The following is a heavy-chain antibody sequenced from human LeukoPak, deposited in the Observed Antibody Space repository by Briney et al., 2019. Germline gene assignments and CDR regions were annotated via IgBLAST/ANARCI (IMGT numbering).Heavy chain of an antibody. CDR2: ISYDGSNK. D-gene: IGHD6-6*01. V-gene: IGHV3-30-3*01. CDR3: PRMSGSSSYGGGFDY. CDR1: GFTFSSYA. Sequence: GGSLRLSCAASGFTFSSYAMHWVRQAPGKGLEWVAVISYDGSNKYYADSVKGRFTISRDNSKNTLYLQMNSLRAEDTAVYYCPRMSGSSSYGGGFDYWGQGTLVTVSS. J-gene: IGHJ4*02.